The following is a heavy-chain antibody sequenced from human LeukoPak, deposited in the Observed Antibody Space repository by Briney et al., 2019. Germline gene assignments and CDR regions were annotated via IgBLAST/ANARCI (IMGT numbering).Heavy chain of an antibody. CDR2: ISSSSSYT. J-gene: IGHJ4*02. V-gene: IGHV3-21*05. Sequence: PGGSLRLSCAASGFTFSSYEMNWVRQAPGKGLEWVSYISSSSSYTNYADSVKGRFTISRDNAKNSLYLQMNGLRAEDTAVYYCARDEGGILGYWGQGTLVTVSS. D-gene: IGHD2-8*02. CDR3: ARDEGGILGY. CDR1: GFTFSSYE.